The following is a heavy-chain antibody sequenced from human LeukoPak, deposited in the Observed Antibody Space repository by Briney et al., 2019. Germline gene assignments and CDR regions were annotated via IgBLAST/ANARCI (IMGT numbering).Heavy chain of an antibody. CDR2: INHSGST. Sequence: SETLSLTCAVYGGSFSGYYWSWIRQPPGKGLEWIGEINHSGSTYYNPSLKSRVTISVDTSRNQFSQNLSSVTAADTAVYYCARHYGPWGQGTLVAVSS. J-gene: IGHJ5*02. V-gene: IGHV4-34*01. D-gene: IGHD3-16*01. CDR1: GGSFSGYY. CDR3: ARHYGP.